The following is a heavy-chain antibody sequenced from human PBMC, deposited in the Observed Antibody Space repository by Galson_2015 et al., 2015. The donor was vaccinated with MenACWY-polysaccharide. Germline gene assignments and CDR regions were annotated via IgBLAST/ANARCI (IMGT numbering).Heavy chain of an antibody. CDR2: IETDGRIT. CDR1: GFTFSKYW. D-gene: IGHD2-15*01. Sequence: SLRLSCAASGFTFSKYWMHWVRQLPGKGLVWVSRIETDGRITNYADSVKGRFTISRDNSKNTLYLEMNRLRAEDTAVYYCARDVAASDPHWGHGTLVNVSS. V-gene: IGHV3-74*01. J-gene: IGHJ4*01. CDR3: ARDVAASDPH.